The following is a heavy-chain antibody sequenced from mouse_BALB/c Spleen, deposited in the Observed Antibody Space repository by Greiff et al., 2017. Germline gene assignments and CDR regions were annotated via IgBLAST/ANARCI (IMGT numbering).Heavy chain of an antibody. CDR2: IDPANGNT. J-gene: IGHJ3*01. V-gene: IGHV14-3*02. CDR1: GFNIKDTY. Sequence: VQLKESGAELVKPGASVKLSCTASGFNIKDTYMHWVKQRPEQGLEWIGRIDPANGNTKYDPKFQGKATITADTSSNTAYLQLSSLTSEDTAVYYCAITTFAYWGQGTLVTVSA. D-gene: IGHD1-1*01. CDR3: AITTFAY.